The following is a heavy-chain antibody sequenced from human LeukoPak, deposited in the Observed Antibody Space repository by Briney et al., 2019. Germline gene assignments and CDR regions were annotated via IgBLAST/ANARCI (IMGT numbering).Heavy chain of an antibody. CDR3: ARGYGSGSYYSA. V-gene: IGHV4-34*01. CDR2: KNRGGDT. J-gene: IGHJ5*02. Sequence: SETLSLTCAVYGGSFSGHYWSWLRQPPRKGLEWIGEKNRGGDTNYNPSLKSRVTISVDTTKNQSSLKLSSVTAADTAVYYCARGYGSGSYYSAWGQGTLVTVSA. D-gene: IGHD3-10*01. CDR1: GGSFSGHY.